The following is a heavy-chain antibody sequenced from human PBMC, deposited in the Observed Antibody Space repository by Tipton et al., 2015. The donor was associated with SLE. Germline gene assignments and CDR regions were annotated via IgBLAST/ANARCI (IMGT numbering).Heavy chain of an antibody. CDR2: IKQDGSEK. D-gene: IGHD3-10*01. CDR3: ARRGMQPYFDY. J-gene: IGHJ4*02. V-gene: IGHV3-7*01. CDR1: GFTFSSYS. Sequence: GSLRLSCAASGFTFSSYSMNWVRQAPGKGLEWVANIKQDGSEKYYVDSVKGRFTISRDNAKNSLYLQMNSLRAEDTAVYYCARRGMQPYFDYWGQGTLVTVSS.